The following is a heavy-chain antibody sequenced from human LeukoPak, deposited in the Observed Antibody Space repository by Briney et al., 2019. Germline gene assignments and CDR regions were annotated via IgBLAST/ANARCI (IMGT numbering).Heavy chain of an antibody. CDR3: ARSQGADYGEIWFDP. CDR1: GGSISSDSYY. J-gene: IGHJ5*02. D-gene: IGHD4-17*01. V-gene: IGHV4-61*01. Sequence: NPSETLSLTCTVSGGSISSDSYYWAWIRQPPGKGLEWIGYIYYSGSTNYNPSLKSRVTISVDTSKNQFSLKLSSVTAADTAVYYCARSQGADYGEIWFDPWGQGTLVTVSS. CDR2: IYYSGST.